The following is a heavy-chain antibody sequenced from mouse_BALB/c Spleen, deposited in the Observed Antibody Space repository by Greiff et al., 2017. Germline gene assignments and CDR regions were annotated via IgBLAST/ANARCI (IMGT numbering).Heavy chain of an antibody. Sequence: EVKVVESGGGLVKPGGSLKLSCAASGFTFSSYTMSWVRQTPEKRLEWVATISSGGSYTYYPDSVKGRFTISRDNAKNTLYLQMSSLKSEDTAMYYCTRDGGYGNYVDAMDYWGQGTSVTVSS. CDR3: TRDGGYGNYVDAMDY. J-gene: IGHJ4*01. V-gene: IGHV5-6-4*01. CDR1: GFTFSSYT. D-gene: IGHD2-1*01. CDR2: ISSGGSYT.